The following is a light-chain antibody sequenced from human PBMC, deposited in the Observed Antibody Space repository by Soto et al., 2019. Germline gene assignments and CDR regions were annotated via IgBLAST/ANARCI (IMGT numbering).Light chain of an antibody. CDR2: GAS. J-gene: IGKJ1*01. V-gene: IGKV3-15*01. CDR1: QSVTSY. Sequence: EIVRTQAPATLSVSPGERATLSCRSSQSVTSYLAWYQQQPGQSPRLLIYGASTRATGIPARFSGSESGTEFTLTISSLQSEDFAVYYCQQYNNWPGTFGQGTKVDIK. CDR3: QQYNNWPGT.